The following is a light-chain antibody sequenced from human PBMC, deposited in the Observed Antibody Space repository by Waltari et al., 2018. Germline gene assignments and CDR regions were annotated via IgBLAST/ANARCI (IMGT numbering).Light chain of an antibody. Sequence: QSALTQPASVSGSPGQSITISCTGTSSDVGGHNYVSWYQQHPGKAPKLIIYDVTERPSGVSNRFSGSKFGNTASLTISGLQAQDEADYYGSSYTSSGTPYVFGTGTRVTVL. CDR1: SSDVGGHNY. CDR2: DVT. V-gene: IGLV2-14*03. CDR3: SSYTSSGTPYV. J-gene: IGLJ1*01.